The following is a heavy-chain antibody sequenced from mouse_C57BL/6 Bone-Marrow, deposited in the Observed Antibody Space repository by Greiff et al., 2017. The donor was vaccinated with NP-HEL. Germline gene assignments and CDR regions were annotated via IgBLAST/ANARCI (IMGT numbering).Heavy chain of an antibody. D-gene: IGHD1-1*01. J-gene: IGHJ2*01. V-gene: IGHV14-2*01. CDR2: IDPEDGET. CDR1: GFNIKDYY. CDR3: ARDYYDGRLYFDD. Sequence: EVQLQQSGAELVKPGASVKLSCTASGFNIKDYYMHWVKQRTEQGLEWIGRIDPEDGETKYAPKFPGKATITADTSSNTAYLQLSSLTSEDTAVDDWARDYYDGRLYFDDGGKGTTLTVYS.